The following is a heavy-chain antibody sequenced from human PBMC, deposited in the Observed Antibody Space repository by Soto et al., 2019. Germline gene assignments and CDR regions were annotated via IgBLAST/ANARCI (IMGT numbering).Heavy chain of an antibody. CDR3: ARDGDLRSDFWSGPLGGGWFDP. V-gene: IGHV1-69*12. J-gene: IGHJ5*02. Sequence: QVQLVQSGAEVRKPGSSVKVSCKASGGTFSNSAITWVRQAPGQGLEWVGGIIPIFGSTNYAQKFQGRVTIPAGESRSTSYMERSSLTSEDTAVDYCARDGDLRSDFWSGPLGGGWFDPWGQGTLVTVSS. CDR2: IIPIFGST. CDR1: GGTFSNSA. D-gene: IGHD3-3*01.